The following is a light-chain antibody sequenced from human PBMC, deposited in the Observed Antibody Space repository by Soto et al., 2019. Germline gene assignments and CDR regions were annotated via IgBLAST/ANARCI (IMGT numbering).Light chain of an antibody. CDR3: MQALKAPPT. CDR2: LGS. Sequence: IVMTQSPLSLPVTPGEPASISCRSSQSLLNSNGYNYLDWYLQKPGQSPQLLIYLGSNRASGVPDRFSGGGSGTDFTLKISRVEAEDVGVYHCMQALKAPPTFGQGTKVDIK. J-gene: IGKJ1*01. V-gene: IGKV2-28*01. CDR1: QSLLNSNGYNY.